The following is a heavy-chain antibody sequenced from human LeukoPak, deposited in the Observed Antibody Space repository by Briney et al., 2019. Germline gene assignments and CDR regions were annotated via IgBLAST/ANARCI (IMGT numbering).Heavy chain of an antibody. CDR1: GGSISSGGYY. V-gene: IGHV4-31*03. J-gene: IGHJ4*02. D-gene: IGHD6-13*01. CDR2: IYYSGST. CDR3: ARSAYSSSRLDY. Sequence: SQTLSLTCTVSGGSISSGGYYWSWIRQHPGKGLEWIGYIYYSGSTYYNPSLKSRVTISVDTSKNQFSLKLSSVTAADTAVYYCARSAYSSSRLDYRGQGTLVTVSS.